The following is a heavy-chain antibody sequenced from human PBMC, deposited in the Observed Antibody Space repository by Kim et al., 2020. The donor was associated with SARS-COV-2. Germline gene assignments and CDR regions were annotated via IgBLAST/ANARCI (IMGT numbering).Heavy chain of an antibody. J-gene: IGHJ4*02. V-gene: IGHV3-15*01. Sequence: GGSLRLSCGASGFSLNNAWMNWVRQAPGKGLEWVGLIRKEENGGTTDYAEPVKGRFTISRDDSTNTLYLQMNSLKTEDTAMYYCAQLYYDYWGQGVPVTISS. CDR3: AQLYYDY. D-gene: IGHD1-1*01. CDR1: GFSLNNAW. CDR2: IRKEENGGTT.